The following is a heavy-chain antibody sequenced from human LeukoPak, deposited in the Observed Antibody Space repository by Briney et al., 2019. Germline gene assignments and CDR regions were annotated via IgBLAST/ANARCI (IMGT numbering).Heavy chain of an antibody. D-gene: IGHD1-26*01. J-gene: IGHJ3*02. Sequence: SETLSLTCTVSGGSISTYYWSWVRQPPGKGLEWIGYIYYTGSTDYNPSLKSRVTISVDTSKNQFSLKLSSVTAADTAVYYCARDQSSSGSYYPDAFDIWGQGTMVTVSS. CDR2: IYYTGST. CDR3: ARDQSSSGSYYPDAFDI. CDR1: GGSISTYY. V-gene: IGHV4-59*12.